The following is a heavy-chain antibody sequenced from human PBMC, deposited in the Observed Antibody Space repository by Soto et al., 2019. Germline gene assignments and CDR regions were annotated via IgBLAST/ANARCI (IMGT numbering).Heavy chain of an antibody. CDR1: GGSISSYY. D-gene: IGHD3-22*01. J-gene: IGHJ6*03. V-gene: IGHV4-59*01. CDR3: ARSPSKIASTHMDV. CDR2: IYYSGST. Sequence: LSLTCTVSGGSISSYYWSWIRQPPGQGLEWIGYIYYSGSTNYNPSLKSRVTISVDTSKNQFSLKLSSVTAADTAVYYCARSPSKIASTHMDVWGKGTTVTVSS.